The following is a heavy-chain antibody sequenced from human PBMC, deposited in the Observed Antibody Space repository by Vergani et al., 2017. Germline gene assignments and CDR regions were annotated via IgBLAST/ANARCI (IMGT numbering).Heavy chain of an antibody. D-gene: IGHD2-2*01. J-gene: IGHJ4*02. Sequence: EVQLVESGGGVVRPGGSLRLSCAASGFTFSDFSMSWVRQAPGKGLEWVAFIGSSGPYINYADSVKGRFIISRDNTNNSLFLQLRSLSAEDAAVYYCAKMGGEDMVVVPAAPPGNYFDYWGQGTLVTVSS. CDR1: GFTFSDFS. V-gene: IGHV3-21*06. CDR2: IGSSGPYI. CDR3: AKMGGEDMVVVPAAPPGNYFDY.